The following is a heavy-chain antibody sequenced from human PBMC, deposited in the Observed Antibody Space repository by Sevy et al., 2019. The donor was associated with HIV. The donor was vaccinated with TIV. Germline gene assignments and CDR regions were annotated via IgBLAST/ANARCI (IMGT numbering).Heavy chain of an antibody. D-gene: IGHD3-10*01. J-gene: IGHJ4*02. CDR2: ISGSGGST. CDR1: GFTFSSYA. CDR3: AKAPNGYYGSGREGYYFDY. Sequence: GGSLRLSCAASGFTFSSYAMSWVRQAPGKGLEWVSAISGSGGSTYYADSVKGRFTISTDNSKNTLYLQMNSLRAEDTAVYYCAKAPNGYYGSGREGYYFDYWGQGTLVTVSS. V-gene: IGHV3-23*01.